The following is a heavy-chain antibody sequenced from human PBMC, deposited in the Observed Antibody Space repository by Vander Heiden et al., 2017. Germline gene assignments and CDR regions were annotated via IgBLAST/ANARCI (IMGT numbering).Heavy chain of an antibody. CDR2: MSCDGGST. Sequence: EVQLVESGGVVVQPGGSLRLSCAASGFAFDDYTMHGVRKAPGKGLEWVSLMSCDGGSTYYADSVKGRFTISRDNSKNSLYLQMNSLRTEDTALYYCAKDLTYDSSGPLGHWGQGTLVTVSS. V-gene: IGHV3-43*01. CDR1: GFAFDDYT. D-gene: IGHD3-22*01. J-gene: IGHJ5*02. CDR3: AKDLTYDSSGPLGH.